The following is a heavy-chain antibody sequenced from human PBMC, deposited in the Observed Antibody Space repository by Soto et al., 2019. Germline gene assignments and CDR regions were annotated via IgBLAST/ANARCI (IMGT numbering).Heavy chain of an antibody. CDR1: GFSFSTYE. CDR2: INPSSGTT. CDR3: AKGGWLDV. Sequence: EVQLLESGGGLVQPGGSLRLACDASGFSFSTYEMTWARQAPGKGLEWVAFINPSSGTTHYADSVKGRFTISRDNSKDNLYLQLTSLRVEDTAVYYCAKGGWLDVWGQGTTVTVSS. V-gene: IGHV3-23*01. D-gene: IGHD2-15*01. J-gene: IGHJ6*02.